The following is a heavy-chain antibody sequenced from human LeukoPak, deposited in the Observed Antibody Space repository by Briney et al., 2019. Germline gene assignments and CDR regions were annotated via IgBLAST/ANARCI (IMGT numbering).Heavy chain of an antibody. CDR1: GGSISSDY. CDR2: IYSSGTS. J-gene: IGHJ5*02. Sequence: PSETLSLTCTVSGGSISSDYWSWIRQPPGKGLEYIGFIYSSGTSNYNPSLKSRVTMSVDTSKIQFSLKLSSVTAADTAVYYCARGMYDLQLEAWFDPWGQGTLVTVSS. D-gene: IGHD3-3*01. V-gene: IGHV4-59*01. CDR3: ARGMYDLQLEAWFDP.